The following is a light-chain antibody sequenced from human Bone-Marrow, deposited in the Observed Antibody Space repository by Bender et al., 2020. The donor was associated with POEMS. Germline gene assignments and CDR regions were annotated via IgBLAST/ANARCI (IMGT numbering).Light chain of an antibody. CDR1: SFNIGAHA. V-gene: IGLV1-44*01. CDR3: AVCDDSLNGWV. Sequence: QSVLTQPPSASGTPGQRVTISCPGGSFNIGAHAVNWYQHLPGTAPQLLIYSSLRRPSGVPDRFSASKSGTSASLAISGLQSEDEADYYCAVCDDSLNGWVFGGGTKLTVL. J-gene: IGLJ3*02. CDR2: SSL.